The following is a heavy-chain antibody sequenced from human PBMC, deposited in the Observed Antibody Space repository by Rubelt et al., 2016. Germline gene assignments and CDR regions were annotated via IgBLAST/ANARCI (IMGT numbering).Heavy chain of an antibody. Sequence: QVQLQESGPGLVKPSETLSLTCTVSGGSISSYYWSWIRQPPGKGLEWIGYIYYSGSTNYNPSLKSRVTISVDTSKNQFSLKLSSVTAADTAVYYCAGRPESSGYYFDYWGQGTLVTVSS. CDR1: GGSISSYY. CDR3: AGRPESSGYYFDY. CDR2: IYYSGST. D-gene: IGHD3-22*01. J-gene: IGHJ4*02. V-gene: IGHV4-59*01.